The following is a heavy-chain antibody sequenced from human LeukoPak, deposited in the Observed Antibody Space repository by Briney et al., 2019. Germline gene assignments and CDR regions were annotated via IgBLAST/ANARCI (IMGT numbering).Heavy chain of an antibody. D-gene: IGHD3-22*01. V-gene: IGHV3-74*01. Sequence: GGSLRLSCAASGFTFSSYWMHWVRQAPGKGLVWVSRINTDGSSTSYADSVKGRFTISRDNSKNTLYLQMNSLRAEDTAVYYCAKDRHHYDSSGYYYWNFDLWGRGTLVTVSS. CDR1: GFTFSSYW. J-gene: IGHJ2*01. CDR2: INTDGSST. CDR3: AKDRHHYDSSGYYYWNFDL.